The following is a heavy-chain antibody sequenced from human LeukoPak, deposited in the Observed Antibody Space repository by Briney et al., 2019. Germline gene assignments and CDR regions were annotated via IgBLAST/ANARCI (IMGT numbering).Heavy chain of an antibody. CDR2: INPNSGGT. V-gene: IGHV1-2*02. Sequence: GASVKVSCKASGYTFTGYYMHWVRQAPGQGLEWMGWINPNSGGTNYAQKFQGRVTMTRDTSISTAYMELSRLRSDDTAVYYCARGQVGAGGGWFDPWGQGTLVTVSS. CDR3: ARGQVGAGGGWFDP. D-gene: IGHD1-26*01. CDR1: GYTFTGYY. J-gene: IGHJ5*02.